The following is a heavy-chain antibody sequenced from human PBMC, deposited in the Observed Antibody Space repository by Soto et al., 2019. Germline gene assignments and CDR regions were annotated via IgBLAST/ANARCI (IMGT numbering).Heavy chain of an antibody. V-gene: IGHV3-9*01. CDR1: GFTFGDFA. CDR2: ISRNSGAV. CDR3: AKGHTEYPRTSFEFDV. Sequence: EVRLVESGGGLVQPGKSLRLSCEASGFTFGDFAMHWVRQTPGKGLEWVAVISRNSGAVDYADSVKGRFTISRDDAKNSLYLQMSSLITDDTALYFCAKGHTEYPRTSFEFDVWGQGSLITVSS. D-gene: IGHD2-2*01. J-gene: IGHJ4*02.